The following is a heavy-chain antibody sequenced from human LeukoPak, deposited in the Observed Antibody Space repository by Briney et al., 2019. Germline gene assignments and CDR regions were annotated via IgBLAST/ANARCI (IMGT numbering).Heavy chain of an antibody. Sequence: PSETLSLTCTVSGGSISSSYYWGWIRQPPGKGLEWIGSIYYSGSTYYNPSLKSRVTISVDTSKNQFSLKLSSVTAADTAVYYCARNQFGIAVAGYYFDYWGQGTLVTVSS. D-gene: IGHD6-19*01. CDR1: GGSISSSYY. CDR3: ARNQFGIAVAGYYFDY. CDR2: IYYSGST. J-gene: IGHJ4*02. V-gene: IGHV4-39*07.